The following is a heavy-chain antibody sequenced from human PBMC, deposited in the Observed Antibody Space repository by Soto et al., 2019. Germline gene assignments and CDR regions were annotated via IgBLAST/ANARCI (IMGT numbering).Heavy chain of an antibody. V-gene: IGHV1-8*01. CDR3: ARAREAVAGRFFDY. Sequence: QVQLVQSGAEVKKPGASVKVSYKASGYTFTSYDINWVRQATGQGLEWMGWMNPNSGNTGYAQKFQGRVTMTRNTSISTAYMELSSLRSEDTAVYYCARAREAVAGRFFDYWGQGTLVTVSS. CDR2: MNPNSGNT. D-gene: IGHD6-19*01. J-gene: IGHJ4*02. CDR1: GYTFTSYD.